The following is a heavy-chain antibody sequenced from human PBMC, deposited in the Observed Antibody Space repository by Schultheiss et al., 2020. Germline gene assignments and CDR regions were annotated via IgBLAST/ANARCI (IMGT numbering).Heavy chain of an antibody. CDR2: IYYSGST. CDR1: GGSISSSSYY. CDR3: ARLFARYYYDSSGWFDP. D-gene: IGHD3-22*01. Sequence: SETLSLTCTVSGGSISSSSYYWGWIRQPPGKGLECIGYIYYSGSTNYNPSLKSRVTISVDTSKNQFSLKLSSVTAADTAVYYCARLFARYYYDSSGWFDPWGQGTLVTVSS. V-gene: IGHV4-61*05. J-gene: IGHJ5*02.